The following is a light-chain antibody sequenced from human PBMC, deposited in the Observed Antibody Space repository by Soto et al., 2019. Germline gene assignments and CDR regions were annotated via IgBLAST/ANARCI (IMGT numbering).Light chain of an antibody. Sequence: EIVMSQSQATLSVSPGQRATLSCRASQSVRSNLAWYQQKPGQAPRLLMYAVFIRATGIPARFSGSGSGTEFTPTINSLQSEDFAVYYCQQYNNWPQTFGQGTKVDIK. V-gene: IGKV3-15*01. J-gene: IGKJ2*01. CDR1: QSVRSN. CDR3: QQYNNWPQT. CDR2: AVF.